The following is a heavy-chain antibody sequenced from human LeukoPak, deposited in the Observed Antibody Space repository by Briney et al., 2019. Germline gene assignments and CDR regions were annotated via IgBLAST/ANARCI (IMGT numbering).Heavy chain of an antibody. J-gene: IGHJ4*02. CDR2: IIPIFGTA. Sequence: ASVKVSCKASGGTFSSYAISWVRQAPGQGLEWMGGIIPIFGTANYAQKFQGRVTITTDESTSTAYMELSSLRSEDTAVYYCARVPDASGSPDYWGQGTLVTVSS. CDR1: GGTFSSYA. D-gene: IGHD1-26*01. V-gene: IGHV1-69*05. CDR3: ARVPDASGSPDY.